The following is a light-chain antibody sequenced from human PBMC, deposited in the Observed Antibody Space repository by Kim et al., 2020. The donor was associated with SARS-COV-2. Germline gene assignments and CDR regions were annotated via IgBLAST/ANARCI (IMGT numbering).Light chain of an antibody. CDR3: LQHNTYPIT. V-gene: IGKV1-17*01. CDR2: GAS. CDR1: QDNRKD. Sequence: ASVGDRGTITRRARQDNRKDLGWYQQNPGRAPKRLIYGASSLQSGVPSRFSGSGSGTEFTLTTSSLQPEDFATYFCLQHNTYPITFGQGTRLEIK. J-gene: IGKJ5*01.